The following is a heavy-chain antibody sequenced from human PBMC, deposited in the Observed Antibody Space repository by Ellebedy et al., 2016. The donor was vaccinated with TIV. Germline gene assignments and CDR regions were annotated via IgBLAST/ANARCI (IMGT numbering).Heavy chain of an antibody. Sequence: SETLSLXCTVSGGSISSYYWSWIRQPPGKGLEWIGYIYYSGSTNYNPSLKSRVTISVDTSKNQFSLKLSSVTAADTAVYYCATAGRGGDGYTVDYWGQGTLVTVSS. CDR2: IYYSGST. V-gene: IGHV4-59*08. CDR3: ATAGRGGDGYTVDY. CDR1: GGSISSYY. D-gene: IGHD5-24*01. J-gene: IGHJ4*02.